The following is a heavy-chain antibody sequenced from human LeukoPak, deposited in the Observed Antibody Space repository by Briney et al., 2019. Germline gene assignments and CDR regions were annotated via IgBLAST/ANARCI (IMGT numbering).Heavy chain of an antibody. CDR3: AREGAYYDSSGYRSPDAFDI. V-gene: IGHV3-30*03. CDR1: GFTFSSHD. J-gene: IGHJ3*02. CDR2: ISYDGGKK. Sequence: GRSLRLSRAASGFTFSSHDMHWVRQAPGKGLEWVAFISYDGGKKDYADSVKGRFTISRDNSKNTLYLQMNSLRAEDTAVYYCAREGAYYDSSGYRSPDAFDIWGQGTMVTVSS. D-gene: IGHD3-22*01.